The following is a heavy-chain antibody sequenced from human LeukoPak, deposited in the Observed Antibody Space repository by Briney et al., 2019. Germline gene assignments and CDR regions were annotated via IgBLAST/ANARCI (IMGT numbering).Heavy chain of an antibody. CDR3: AKEWIVVVPAAKNPYNWFDP. Sequence: GGSLRLSCAASGFTFSSHGMNWVRQAPGKGLEWVSGITGSRGNRYYADSVKGRFTISRDNSKNTLYLQMNSLRAEDTAVYYCAKEWIVVVPAAKNPYNWFDPWGQGTLVTVSS. CDR1: GFTFSSHG. V-gene: IGHV3-23*01. J-gene: IGHJ5*02. D-gene: IGHD2-2*01. CDR2: ITGSRGNR.